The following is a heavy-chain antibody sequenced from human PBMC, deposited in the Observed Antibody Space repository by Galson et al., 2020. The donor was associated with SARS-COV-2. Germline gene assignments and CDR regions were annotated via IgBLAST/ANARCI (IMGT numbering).Heavy chain of an antibody. CDR2: ISSSGITT. CDR3: ATIHWNRAFDI. D-gene: IGHD1-1*01. Sequence: GGSLRLSCVASGLSFSGYEVNWVRQAPGKGLEWLSYISSSGITTYYADSVKGRFIISRDNAQNSMFLQMNSLRAEDTAIYYCATIHWNRAFDIWGQGTVVTVSS. V-gene: IGHV3-48*03. J-gene: IGHJ3*02. CDR1: GLSFSGYE.